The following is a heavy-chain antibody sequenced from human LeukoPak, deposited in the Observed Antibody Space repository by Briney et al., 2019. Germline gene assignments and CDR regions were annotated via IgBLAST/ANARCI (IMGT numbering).Heavy chain of an antibody. D-gene: IGHD6-19*01. CDR1: GFTFSKHW. CDR3: ARAFSSGWPNYYYYYYMDV. J-gene: IGHJ6*03. Sequence: GSLRLSCAASGFTFSKHWMHWVRQAPGKGLVWVSRINSDGSSTTYADSVKGRFTISRDNAKNTLYLQMNSLRAEDTAVYYCARAFSSGWPNYYYYYYMDVWGKGTTVTVSS. V-gene: IGHV3-74*01. CDR2: INSDGSST.